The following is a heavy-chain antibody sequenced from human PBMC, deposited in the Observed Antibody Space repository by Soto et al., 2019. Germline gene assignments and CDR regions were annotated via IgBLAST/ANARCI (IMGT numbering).Heavy chain of an antibody. CDR3: ARDTYYYDSSGYT. CDR1: VFPFSSYS. J-gene: IGHJ5*02. Sequence: GGSLRLSCAASVFPFSSYSMNWVRQAPGKGLEWVSYISSSSSTIYYADSVKGRFTISRDNAKNSLYLQMNSLRDEDTAVYYCARDTYYYDSSGYTWGQGTLVTVSS. CDR2: ISSSSSTI. V-gene: IGHV3-48*02. D-gene: IGHD3-22*01.